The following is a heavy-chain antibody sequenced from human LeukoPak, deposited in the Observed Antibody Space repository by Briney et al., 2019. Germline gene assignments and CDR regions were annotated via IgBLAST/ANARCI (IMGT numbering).Heavy chain of an antibody. CDR1: GGSFSGYY. D-gene: IGHD3-16*02. V-gene: IGHV4-34*01. J-gene: IGHJ5*02. CDR3: ARELHRSYLDP. CDR2: INHSGST. Sequence: SETLSLTCAVYGGSFSGYYWGWIRQPPGKGLEWIGEINHSGSTNYNPSLKSRVTISVDTSKNQFSLKLSSVTAADTAVYCCARELHRSYLDPWGQGTLVTVSS.